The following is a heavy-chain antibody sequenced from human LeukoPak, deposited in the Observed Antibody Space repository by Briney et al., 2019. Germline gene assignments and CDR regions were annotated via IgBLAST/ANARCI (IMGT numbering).Heavy chain of an antibody. Sequence: GGSLRLSCAASGFTFTGYYMHWVRQAPGQGLEWMGRINPNSGGTNYAQKFQGRVTMTRDTSISTAYMELSRLRSDDTAVYYCARDSDSSGYYEFDYWGQGTLVTVSS. CDR2: INPNSGGT. CDR1: GFTFTGYY. D-gene: IGHD3-22*01. V-gene: IGHV1-2*06. J-gene: IGHJ4*02. CDR3: ARDSDSSGYYEFDY.